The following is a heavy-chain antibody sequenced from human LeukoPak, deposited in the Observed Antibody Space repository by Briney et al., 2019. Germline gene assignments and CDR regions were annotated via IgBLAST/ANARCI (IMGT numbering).Heavy chain of an antibody. Sequence: GESLKISCKGSGYSFTSYWIGWVRQMPGKGLEWMGIIYPGDSDTRYSPSFQGQVTISADKSISTAYLQWSSLKASDTAMYYCARTADYDTLTGLGGYYFDYWGQGTLVTVSS. V-gene: IGHV5-51*01. CDR2: IYPGDSDT. J-gene: IGHJ4*02. D-gene: IGHD3-9*01. CDR3: ARTADYDTLTGLGGYYFDY. CDR1: GYSFTSYW.